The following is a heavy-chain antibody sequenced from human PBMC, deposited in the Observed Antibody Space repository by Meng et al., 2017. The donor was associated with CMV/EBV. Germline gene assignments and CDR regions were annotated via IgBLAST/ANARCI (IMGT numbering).Heavy chain of an antibody. D-gene: IGHD5-18*01. CDR1: EFMFSSYA. Sequence: SLKISCPASEFMFSSYAMHWVRQAPGKGLEWAAAISYDGSSKYYADSVKGRFTISRDNSKNTLYLQMSSLRAEDTAVYYCARPTLYSYGFPTNHYYGMDVWGRGTTVTVSS. CDR3: ARPTLYSYGFPTNHYYGMDV. CDR2: ISYDGSSK. J-gene: IGHJ6*02. V-gene: IGHV3-30-3*01.